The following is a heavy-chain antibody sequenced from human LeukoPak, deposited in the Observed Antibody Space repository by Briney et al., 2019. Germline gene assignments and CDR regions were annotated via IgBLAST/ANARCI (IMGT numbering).Heavy chain of an antibody. CDR2: ISSSGSTI. J-gene: IGHJ6*03. D-gene: IGHD3-10*01. V-gene: IGHV3-11*01. CDR1: GFTFSDHY. CDR3: ARAPEYYYGSGSYYYYYMDV. Sequence: PGGSLRLSCAASGFTFSDHYLDWVRQAPGKGLEWVSYISSSGSTIYYADSVKGRFTISRDNAKNSLYLQMNSLRAEDTAVYYCARAPEYYYGSGSYYYYYMDVWGKGTTVTISS.